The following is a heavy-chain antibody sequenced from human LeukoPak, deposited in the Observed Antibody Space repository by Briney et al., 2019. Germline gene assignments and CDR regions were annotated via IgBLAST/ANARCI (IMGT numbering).Heavy chain of an antibody. D-gene: IGHD2-2*01. CDR2: ISGSGGST. Sequence: GGSLRLSCAASGFTFSSYAMSWVRQAPGKGLEWVSAISGSGGSTYYADSVKGRFTIPRDSSKNTLYLQMNSLRAEDTAVYYCAKSVVPAAIYYYYGMDVWGQGTTVTVSS. V-gene: IGHV3-23*01. CDR1: GFTFSSYA. CDR3: AKSVVPAAIYYYYGMDV. J-gene: IGHJ6*02.